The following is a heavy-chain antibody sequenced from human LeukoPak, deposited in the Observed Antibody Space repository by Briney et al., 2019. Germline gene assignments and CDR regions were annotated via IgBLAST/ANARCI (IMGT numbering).Heavy chain of an antibody. Sequence: GSLRLSCAASGFTFSSYGMHWVRQAPGKGLEWGAGIRFDGSRKYYTDSGKGRFTISRDNAKNTLSLQMNSLRVEDTAVYYCARDSRVAVAGAIFVDYWGQGTLVTVSS. CDR1: GFTFSSYG. CDR2: IRFDGSRK. CDR3: ARDSRVAVAGAIFVDY. J-gene: IGHJ4*02. D-gene: IGHD6-19*01. V-gene: IGHV3-33*01.